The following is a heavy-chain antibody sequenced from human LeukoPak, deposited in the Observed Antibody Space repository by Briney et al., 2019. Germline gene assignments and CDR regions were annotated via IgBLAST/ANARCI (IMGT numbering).Heavy chain of an antibody. Sequence: PGGSLRLSCAASGFTFDDYGMSWLRQAPGKGLEWGSGINWNGGSTAYADSVKGRFTISRDNAESSLYLQMNSLRAEDTALYYCARSAVAGSYYFDYWGQGTPVTVSS. J-gene: IGHJ4*02. D-gene: IGHD6-19*01. CDR3: ARSAVAGSYYFDY. CDR2: INWNGGST. V-gene: IGHV3-20*04. CDR1: GFTFDDYG.